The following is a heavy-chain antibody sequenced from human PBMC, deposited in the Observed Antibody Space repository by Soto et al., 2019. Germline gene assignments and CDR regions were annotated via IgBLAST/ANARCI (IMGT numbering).Heavy chain of an antibody. J-gene: IGHJ4*02. Sequence: QVQLVESGGGVVQPGRYLRLSCAASGFTFSSYGMHWVRQAPGKGLEWVAVISYDGSNKYYADSVKGRFTISRDNSKNTLYLQMNSLRAEDTAVYYCAKDSFNGWELPHFDYWGQGTLVTVSS. CDR1: GFTFSSYG. D-gene: IGHD1-26*01. V-gene: IGHV3-30*18. CDR2: ISYDGSNK. CDR3: AKDSFNGWELPHFDY.